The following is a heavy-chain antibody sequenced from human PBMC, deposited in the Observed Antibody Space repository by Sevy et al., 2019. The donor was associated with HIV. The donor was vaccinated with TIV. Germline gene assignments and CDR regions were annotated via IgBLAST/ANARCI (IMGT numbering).Heavy chain of an antibody. V-gene: IGHV4-39*02. J-gene: IGHJ6*02. Sequence: SETLSLTCTISGDTMVSSGHYWGWIRQTPGKGLEWIGSVYYNGHTYSNPSLKSRLTISIDTSKNQFSLNLNSVTAADTGIYFCAREAGGYDYDYGMDVWGQGTTVTVSS. CDR1: GDTMVSSGHY. CDR3: AREAGGYDYDYGMDV. CDR2: VYYNGHT. D-gene: IGHD6-13*01.